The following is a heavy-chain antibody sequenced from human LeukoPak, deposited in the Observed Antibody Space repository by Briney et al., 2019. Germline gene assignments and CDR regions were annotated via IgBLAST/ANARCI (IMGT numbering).Heavy chain of an antibody. CDR1: GFTFSSYS. Sequence: GGSLRLSCAASGFTFSSYSMNWVRQAPGKGLEWVSSISSSSSYIYYADSVKGRFTISRDNAKNSLYLQMNSLRAEDTAVYYCARSLWFGELLFGTREYHFDYWGQGTLVTVSS. D-gene: IGHD3-10*01. CDR2: ISSSSSYI. V-gene: IGHV3-21*01. J-gene: IGHJ4*02. CDR3: ARSLWFGELLFGTREYHFDY.